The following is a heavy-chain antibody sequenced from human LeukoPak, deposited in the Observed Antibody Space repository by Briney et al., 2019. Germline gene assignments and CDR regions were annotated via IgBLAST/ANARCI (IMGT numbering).Heavy chain of an antibody. J-gene: IGHJ4*02. CDR1: GGSISSYY. CDR3: ARHRPPDRGYIYGPIDY. Sequence: SETLSLTCTVSGGSISSYYWSWIRQPPEKGLEWIGYIYYRGSTNFSPSLKSRVTISVDTSKNQFSLKLSSVTAADTAVYYCARHRPPDRGYIYGPIDYWGRGTLVTVSS. CDR2: IYYRGST. D-gene: IGHD5-18*01. V-gene: IGHV4-59*08.